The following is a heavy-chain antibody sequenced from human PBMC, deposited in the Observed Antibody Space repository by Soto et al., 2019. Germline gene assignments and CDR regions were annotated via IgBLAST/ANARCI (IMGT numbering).Heavy chain of an antibody. V-gene: IGHV4-34*01. D-gene: IGHD3-16*01. J-gene: IGHJ5*02. Sequence: QVQLQQWGAGLLKPSETLSLTCAVYGGSFSGYYWSWIRQPPGKGLEWIGEINHSGSTNYNPSLKSRVTISVDTSKNQFSLKLSSLTAADTAVYYCARRPVITFGGGKANWFDPWGQGTLVTVSS. CDR2: INHSGST. CDR1: GGSFSGYY. CDR3: ARRPVITFGGGKANWFDP.